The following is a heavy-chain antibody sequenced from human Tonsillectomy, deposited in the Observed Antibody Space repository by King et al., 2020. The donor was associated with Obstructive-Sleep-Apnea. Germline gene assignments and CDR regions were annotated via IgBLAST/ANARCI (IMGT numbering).Heavy chain of an antibody. J-gene: IGHJ4*02. Sequence: VQLQESCPGLVKPSVTLSLTCAVSGGSISISNWWTWVRQPPGKGLEGIGEIYHSGSTNYNPSLKSRVTISGDKSKNQFSLKLSSVTAADTAVYYCARDGVNGWYTYWGQGTLVTVSS. D-gene: IGHD6-19*01. CDR2: IYHSGST. V-gene: IGHV4-4*02. CDR3: ARDGVNGWYTY. CDR1: GGSISISNW.